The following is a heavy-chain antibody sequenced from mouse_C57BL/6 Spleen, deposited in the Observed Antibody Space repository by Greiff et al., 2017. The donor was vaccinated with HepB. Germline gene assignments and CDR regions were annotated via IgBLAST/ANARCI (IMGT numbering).Heavy chain of an antibody. J-gene: IGHJ3*01. CDR2: IDPETGGT. Sequence: QVQLQQSGAELVRPGASVTLSCKASGYTFTDYEMHWVKQTPVHGLEWIGAIDPETGGTAYNQKFKGKAILTADKSSSTAYMELRSLTSEDSAVYYCTRKVYYGNLQAWFAYWGQGTLVTVSA. CDR1: GYTFTDYE. D-gene: IGHD2-1*01. V-gene: IGHV1-15*01. CDR3: TRKVYYGNLQAWFAY.